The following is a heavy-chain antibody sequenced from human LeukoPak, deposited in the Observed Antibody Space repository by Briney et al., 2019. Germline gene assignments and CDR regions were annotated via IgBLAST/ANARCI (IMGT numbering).Heavy chain of an antibody. CDR1: GGSISSYY. CDR3: ARGGYESSGYYHDC. D-gene: IGHD3-22*01. J-gene: IGHJ4*02. Sequence: PSETLSLTCSVSGGSISSYYWSWIRQPPGKGLEWIGYIYYSGSTNYNPFLKSRVTISVDTSKNQFSLKLRSVTAADTAVYYCARGGYESSGYYHDCWGQGTLVTVSS. V-gene: IGHV4-59*01. CDR2: IYYSGST.